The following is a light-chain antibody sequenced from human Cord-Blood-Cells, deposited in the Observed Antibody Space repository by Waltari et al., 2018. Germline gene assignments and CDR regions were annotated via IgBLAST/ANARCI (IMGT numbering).Light chain of an antibody. J-gene: IGKJ1*01. CDR3: QQYNSQWT. CDR1: QSISSW. Sequence: DIQMTQSPSTLSASVGDRVTITCRASQSISSWLAWYQQKPGKAPKLLIYDASSLESGVPSRVSGSGSGTEFTLTISSLQPDDFATYYCQQYNSQWTFGQGTKVEIK. CDR2: DAS. V-gene: IGKV1-5*01.